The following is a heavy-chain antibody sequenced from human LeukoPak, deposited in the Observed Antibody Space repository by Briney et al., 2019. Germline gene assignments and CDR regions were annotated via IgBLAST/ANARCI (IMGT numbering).Heavy chain of an antibody. Sequence: ASVYVSCKASGYTFTSYGISWVRQAPGQGLEWMGWISAYNGNTNYAQKLQGRVTMTTDTSTSTAYMELRSLRSDDAAVYYCARDNYGDYVGQWFDPWGQGTLVTVSS. CDR2: ISAYNGNT. CDR1: GYTFTSYG. J-gene: IGHJ5*02. D-gene: IGHD4-17*01. V-gene: IGHV1-18*01. CDR3: ARDNYGDYVGQWFDP.